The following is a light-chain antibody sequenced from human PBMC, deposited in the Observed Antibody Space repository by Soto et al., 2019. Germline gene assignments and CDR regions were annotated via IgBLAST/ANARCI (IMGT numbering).Light chain of an antibody. V-gene: IGKV3-15*01. Sequence: EIVLTQSPGTLSLSPGERATLSFRASQSVSNNFLAWYQQKPGQAPRLLIYGASTRATGIPARFSGSGSGTEFTLTISSLQSEDFAVYYCQQRYNSLTFGGGTKVDIK. CDR1: QSVSNN. J-gene: IGKJ4*01. CDR2: GAS. CDR3: QQRYNSLT.